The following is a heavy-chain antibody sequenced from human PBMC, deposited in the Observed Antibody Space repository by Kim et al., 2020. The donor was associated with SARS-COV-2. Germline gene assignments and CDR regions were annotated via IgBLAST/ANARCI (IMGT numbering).Heavy chain of an antibody. CDR1: GGSFSGYY. D-gene: IGHD4-17*01. V-gene: IGHV4-34*01. CDR2: INHSGST. J-gene: IGHJ4*02. CDR3: ARGDGDYVLFRHSWHYFDY. Sequence: SETLSLTCAVYGGSFSGYYWSWIRQPPGKGLEWIGEINHSGSTNYNPSLKSRVTISVDTSKNQFSLKLSSVTAADTAVYYCARGDGDYVLFRHSWHYFDYWGQGTLVTVSS.